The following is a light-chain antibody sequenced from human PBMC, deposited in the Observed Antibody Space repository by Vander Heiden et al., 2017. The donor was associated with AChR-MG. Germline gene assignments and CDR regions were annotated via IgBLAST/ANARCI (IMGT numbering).Light chain of an antibody. V-gene: IGKV3-20*01. CDR2: GAS. CDR3: QQYGSSPLYT. Sequence: EIVFTQSPGTMSLSPGERATLSCRASQSGSSSYLAWYQQKPGQAPRLLIYGASSRATGIPDRFSGSGSGTDFTLTISRLEPEDFAVYYCQQYGSSPLYTFGQGTKLEIK. J-gene: IGKJ2*01. CDR1: QSGSSSY.